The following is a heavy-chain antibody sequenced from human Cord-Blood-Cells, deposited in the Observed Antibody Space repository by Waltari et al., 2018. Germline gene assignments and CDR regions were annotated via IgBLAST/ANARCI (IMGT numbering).Heavy chain of an antibody. CDR3: ARGPVRGGSFAY. V-gene: IGHV1-3*01. D-gene: IGHD3-10*01. J-gene: IGHJ4*02. CDR2: INAGNGNK. CDR1: GYTFTSYA. Sequence: QVQLVQSGAEVKKPGASVKVSCKASGYTFTSYAMHWVRQAPGQRLEWMGWINAGNGNKKYSPKFQGRVTITRDTSASTAYMELSSLRSEDTAVYYCARGPVRGGSFAYWGQGTLVTVSS.